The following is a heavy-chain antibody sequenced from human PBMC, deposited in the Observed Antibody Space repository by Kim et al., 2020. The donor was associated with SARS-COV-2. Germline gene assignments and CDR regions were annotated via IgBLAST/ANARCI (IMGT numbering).Heavy chain of an antibody. CDR2: IYYSGST. Sequence: SETLSLTCTVSGGSISSSSYYWGWIRQPPGKGLEWIGSIYYSGSTYYNPSLKSRVTISVDTSKNQFSLKLSSVTAADTAVYYCARPHRGPPRGYSGYGDFDYWGQGTLVTVSS. CDR1: GGSISSSSYY. J-gene: IGHJ4*02. V-gene: IGHV4-39*01. D-gene: IGHD5-12*01. CDR3: ARPHRGPPRGYSGYGDFDY.